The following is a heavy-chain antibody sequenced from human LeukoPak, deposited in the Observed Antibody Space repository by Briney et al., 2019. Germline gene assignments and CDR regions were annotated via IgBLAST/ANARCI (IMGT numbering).Heavy chain of an antibody. D-gene: IGHD6-6*01. J-gene: IGHJ6*03. CDR3: ARDSSSYYMDV. CDR1: GFSLSTSGVG. CDR2: IYWDDDK. Sequence: SGPTLVNPTQTLTLTCTFSGFSLSTSGVGVGWIRQPPGKALEWLALIYWDDDKRYNPSPKSRLTITKDTSKNQVVLTMTNMDPVDTATYYCARDSSSYYMDVWGKGTTVTVSS. V-gene: IGHV2-5*02.